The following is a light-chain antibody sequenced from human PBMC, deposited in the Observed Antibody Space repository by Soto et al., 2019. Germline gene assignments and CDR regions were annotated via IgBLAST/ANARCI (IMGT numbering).Light chain of an antibody. CDR1: QSVSSH. CDR2: DAS. V-gene: IGKV3-11*01. CDR3: HQRINWPRT. Sequence: DIVLTQSPATLSLSPGERATLSCRASQSVSSHLAWYQQKPGQAPRLLIYDASNRATGIPGRFTGSGSGTDFTHTISSLGPEDSAVYYCHQRINWPRTFGQGTKLEIK. J-gene: IGKJ2*01.